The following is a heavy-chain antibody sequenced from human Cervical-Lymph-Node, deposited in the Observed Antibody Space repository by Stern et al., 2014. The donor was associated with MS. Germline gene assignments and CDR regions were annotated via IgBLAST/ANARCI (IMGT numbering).Heavy chain of an antibody. CDR1: GDSISSYTHY. J-gene: IGHJ4*02. D-gene: IGHD2-8*02. CDR3: AKHACTGAACPFDL. V-gene: IGHV4-39*01. Sequence: QLQLQESGPGLVKPSETLSLTCAVSGDSISSYTHYWAWIRQPPGKGLEWIGIVYDSGASYYTPSLKSPVTISVDTSKNPFPRGLNSVTAADTAVYYCAKHACTGAACPFDLWGQGTLVTVSS. CDR2: VYDSGAS.